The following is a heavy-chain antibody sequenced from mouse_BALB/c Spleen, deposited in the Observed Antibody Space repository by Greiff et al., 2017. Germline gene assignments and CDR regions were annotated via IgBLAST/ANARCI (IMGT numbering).Heavy chain of an antibody. CDR2: ISSGSSTI. J-gene: IGHJ4*01. V-gene: IGHV5-17*02. Sequence: EVNVVESGGGLVQPGGSRKLSCAASGFTFSSFGMHWVRQAPEKGLEWVAYISSGSSTIYYADTVKGRFTISRDNPKNTLFLQMTSLRSEDTAMYYCARNYGSSYYYAMDYWGQGTSVTVSS. CDR3: ARNYGSSYYYAMDY. CDR1: GFTFSSFG. D-gene: IGHD1-1*01.